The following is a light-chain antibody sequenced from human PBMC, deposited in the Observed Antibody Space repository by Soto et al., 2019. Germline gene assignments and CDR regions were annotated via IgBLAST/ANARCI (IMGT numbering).Light chain of an antibody. J-gene: IGLJ1*01. V-gene: IGLV2-14*01. Sequence: QSVLTQPASVSGSPGQSMTSSGTGTSSDVGGYNYVSWYQQHPVKAPKLMIYEVSNRPSGVSNRFSGSKSVNTASLTISGLQSEDEDDYYCSSYTSSSTPYVFGPGTKVPVL. CDR2: EVS. CDR1: SSDVGGYNY. CDR3: SSYTSSSTPYV.